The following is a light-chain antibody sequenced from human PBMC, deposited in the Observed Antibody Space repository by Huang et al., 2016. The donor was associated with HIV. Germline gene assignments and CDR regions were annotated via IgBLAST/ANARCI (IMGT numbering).Light chain of an antibody. CDR1: QGISSY. CDR2: AAS. J-gene: IGKJ1*01. Sequence: IQLTQSPSSLSAPVGARVTITCRASQGISSYLAWYQEKPGKAPKLLIYAASTLQSGGPSRFSVSGSGTDFSLTISSLQPEDFATYYCQQLNSYPRTFGQGTKVEIK. CDR3: QQLNSYPRT. V-gene: IGKV1-9*01.